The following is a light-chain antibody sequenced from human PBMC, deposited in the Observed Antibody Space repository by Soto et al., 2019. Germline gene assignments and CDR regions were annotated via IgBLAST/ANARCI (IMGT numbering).Light chain of an antibody. Sequence: DIQMTQSPSYLSASVGDRVTITCRASQSIRKYLNWYQQKPGKAPKLLIYTASSLQSGVPSRFSGSGSGTDFTLTISSLQPEDFATYYCQQSYNTPGTFGQGTKLEIK. CDR3: QQSYNTPGT. J-gene: IGKJ2*01. V-gene: IGKV1-39*01. CDR1: QSIRKY. CDR2: TAS.